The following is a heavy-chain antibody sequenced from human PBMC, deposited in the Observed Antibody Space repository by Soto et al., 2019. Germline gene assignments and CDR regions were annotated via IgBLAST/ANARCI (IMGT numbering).Heavy chain of an antibody. J-gene: IGHJ4*02. CDR3: ARQRVGATRIYYFDY. CDR1: GGTFSSYA. CDR2: IIPIFGTA. Sequence: GASVKVSCKASGGTFSSYAISWVRQAPGQGLEWMGGIIPIFGTANYAQKFQGRVTITADESTSTAYMELSSLRSEDTAVYYCARQRVGATRIYYFDYWGQGTLVTVSS. V-gene: IGHV1-69*13. D-gene: IGHD1-26*01.